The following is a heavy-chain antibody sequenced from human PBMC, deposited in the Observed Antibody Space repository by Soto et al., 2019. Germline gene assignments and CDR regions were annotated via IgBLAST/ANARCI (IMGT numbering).Heavy chain of an antibody. CDR3: TRGAGGGAFDY. CDR1: GYIFSRYT. D-gene: IGHD3-16*01. V-gene: IGHV1-3*01. CDR2: INAGNGNR. Sequence: QVQLVQSGAEVKKPGASVKVSCKASGYIFSRYTVHWVRQAPGQRLEWMGWINAGNGNRKYSEKCKGRVIITRDTSANTAYRELSSLKSEDRAVNYCTRGAGGGAFDYWGQGTLVTVSS. J-gene: IGHJ4*02.